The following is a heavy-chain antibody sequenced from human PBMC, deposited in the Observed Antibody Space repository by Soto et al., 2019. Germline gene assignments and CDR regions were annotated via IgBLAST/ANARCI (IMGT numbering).Heavy chain of an antibody. CDR2: ISGSGGST. D-gene: IGHD3-10*01. Sequence: EVQLLESGGGLVQPGGSLRLSCAASGFTFSSYAMSWVRQAPGKGLEWVSAISGSGGSTYYADSVKGRFTISRDNSKNTLYLQMNSLRAEDTAVYYCANHKVEHYYCSGSYKGAFDIWGQGTMVTVSS. J-gene: IGHJ3*02. V-gene: IGHV3-23*01. CDR3: ANHKVEHYYCSGSYKGAFDI. CDR1: GFTFSSYA.